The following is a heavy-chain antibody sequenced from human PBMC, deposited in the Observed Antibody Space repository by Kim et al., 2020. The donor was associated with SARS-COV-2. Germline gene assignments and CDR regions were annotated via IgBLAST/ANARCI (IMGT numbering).Heavy chain of an antibody. D-gene: IGHD4-17*01. CDR2: IYSGGST. J-gene: IGHJ4*02. V-gene: IGHV3-53*01. CDR3: ARYMRSGLRSDYFDY. CDR1: GFTVSSNY. Sequence: GGSLRLSCAASGFTVSSNYMSWVRQAPGKGLEWVSVIYSGGSTYYADSVKGRFTISRHNSKNTLYLQMNSLRAEDTAVDYCARYMRSGLRSDYFDYWGQGTLVTVSS.